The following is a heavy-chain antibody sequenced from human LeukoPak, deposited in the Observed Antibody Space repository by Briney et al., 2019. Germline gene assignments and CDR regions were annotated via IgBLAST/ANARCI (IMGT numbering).Heavy chain of an antibody. D-gene: IGHD3-22*01. Sequence: PGGSPRLSCAVSGFAFSNYKMHWVRQAPGKGLVWISDINHDGSSTTYADSVKGRFTVSRDNARNTLFLQVNSLRGEDTAVYYCARQSGYSYDVWGQGALVTVSS. J-gene: IGHJ4*02. CDR2: INHDGSST. CDR3: ARQSGYSYDV. V-gene: IGHV3-74*01. CDR1: GFAFSNYK.